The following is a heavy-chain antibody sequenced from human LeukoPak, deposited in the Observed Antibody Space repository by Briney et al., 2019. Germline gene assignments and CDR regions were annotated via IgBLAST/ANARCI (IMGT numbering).Heavy chain of an antibody. V-gene: IGHV4-59*08. CDR1: GGSFSSYY. CDR3: ARQRPRPHAFDI. J-gene: IGHJ3*02. Sequence: SETLSLTCAVYGGSFSSYYWSWIRQPPGKGLEWIGYIYYSGSTNYNPSLKSRVTISVDTSKNQFSLKLSSVTAADTAVYYCARQRPRPHAFDIWGQGTMVTVSS. CDR2: IYYSGST.